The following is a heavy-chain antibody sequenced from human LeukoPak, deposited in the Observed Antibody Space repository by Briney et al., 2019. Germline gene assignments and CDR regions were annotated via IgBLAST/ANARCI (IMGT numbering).Heavy chain of an antibody. Sequence: GGSLRLSCAASGFTFDDYAMHWVRQAPGKGLEWVSGISWNSGSIGYADSVKGRFTISRDNAKNSLFLQMNSLRAEDMALYYCARGMATGGRLDYWGQRTLVTVSS. D-gene: IGHD5-24*01. CDR1: GFTFDDYA. J-gene: IGHJ4*02. CDR2: ISWNSGSI. CDR3: ARGMATGGRLDY. V-gene: IGHV3-9*03.